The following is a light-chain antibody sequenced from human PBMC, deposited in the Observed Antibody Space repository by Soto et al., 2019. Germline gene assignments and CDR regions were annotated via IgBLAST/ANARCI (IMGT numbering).Light chain of an antibody. V-gene: IGLV2-14*01. Sequence: QSALTQPASVSGSPGQSIAISCTGTSTDVGGYNYVSWYQQHPGKAPKLVIYEVNNRPSGVSNRFSGAKSGNTASLTISGLQADDEADYYCSSYTSDSTLVFGGGTKLTVL. CDR2: EVN. CDR1: STDVGGYNY. CDR3: SSYTSDSTLV. J-gene: IGLJ3*02.